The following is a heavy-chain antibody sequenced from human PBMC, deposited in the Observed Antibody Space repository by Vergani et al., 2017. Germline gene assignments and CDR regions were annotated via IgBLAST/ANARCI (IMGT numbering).Heavy chain of an antibody. CDR2: TYYRSKWYN. Sequence: QVQLQQSGPGLVKPSQTLSLTCAISGDSVSSNSAAWNWIRQSPSRGLEWLGRTYYRSKWYNDYAVSVKSRITINPDTSKNQFSLQLNSVTPEDTAVYXCARDAPTGTTTGYYYYYGMDVWGQGTTVTVSS. V-gene: IGHV6-1*01. J-gene: IGHJ6*02. CDR3: ARDAPTGTTTGYYYYYGMDV. CDR1: GDSVSSNSAA. D-gene: IGHD1-7*01.